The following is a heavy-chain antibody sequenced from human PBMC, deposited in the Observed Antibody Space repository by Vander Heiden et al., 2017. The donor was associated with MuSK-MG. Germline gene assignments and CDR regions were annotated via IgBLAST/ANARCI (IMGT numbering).Heavy chain of an antibody. CDR2: IYYMGST. CDR3: ARRPRVYDILTGYYPGTYDY. Sequence: QVQLQESGPGLVKPSQTLSLPCTVSGGSISSGGSHWGWVPQHPGKVLEWIGYIYYMGSTYYNPSLKSRVTISVDTSKNQFSLKLSSVTAADTAVYYCARRPRVYDILTGYYPGTYDYWGQGTLVTVSS. D-gene: IGHD3-9*01. J-gene: IGHJ4*02. CDR1: GGSISSGGSH. V-gene: IGHV4-31*03.